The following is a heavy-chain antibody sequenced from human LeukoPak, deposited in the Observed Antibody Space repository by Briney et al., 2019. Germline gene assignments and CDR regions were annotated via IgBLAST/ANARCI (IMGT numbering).Heavy chain of an antibody. CDR2: IYHSGST. CDR3: ARANYDFWSGYYPLDY. Sequence: KPSETLSLTCTVSGYSISSGYYWGWIRQPPGKRLEWIGSIYHSGSTYYNPSLKSRVTISVDTSKNQFSLKLSSVTAADTAVYYCARANYDFWSGYYPLDYWGQGTLVTVSS. CDR1: GYSISSGYY. J-gene: IGHJ4*02. D-gene: IGHD3-3*01. V-gene: IGHV4-38-2*02.